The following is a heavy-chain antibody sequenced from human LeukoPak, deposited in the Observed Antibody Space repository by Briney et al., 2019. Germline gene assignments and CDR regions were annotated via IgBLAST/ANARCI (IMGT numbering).Heavy chain of an antibody. J-gene: IGHJ5*02. CDR2: INQSGST. V-gene: IGHV4-34*01. D-gene: IGHD3-10*01. Sequence: SETLSLTCAVYGGSFSGYYWSWIRQPPGKGLEWIGEINQSGSTNYNPSLKSRVTISVDTSKNQFSLKLSSVTAADTAVYYCARSGSGSLNWFDPWGQGTLVTVSS. CDR3: ARSGSGSLNWFDP. CDR1: GGSFSGYY.